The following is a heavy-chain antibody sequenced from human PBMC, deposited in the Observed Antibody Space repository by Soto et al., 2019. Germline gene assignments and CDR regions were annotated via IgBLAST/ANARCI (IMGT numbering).Heavy chain of an antibody. CDR2: INAGNGNT. CDR1: GYTFTSYS. CDR3: ARTVGYYYGMDV. V-gene: IGHV1-3*01. J-gene: IGHJ6*02. Sequence: ASVKVSCKASGYTFTSYSMHWVRQAPGQRLEGKGWINAGNGNTKYSQKFQGRVTITRDTSASTAYMELSSLRFEDTAVYYCARTVGYYYGMDVWGQGTTVTVSS. D-gene: IGHD4-17*01.